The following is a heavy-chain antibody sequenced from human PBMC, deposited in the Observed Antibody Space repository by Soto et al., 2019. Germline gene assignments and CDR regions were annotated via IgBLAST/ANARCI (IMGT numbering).Heavy chain of an antibody. CDR3: ATHNRAVAGIWYAFDI. J-gene: IGHJ3*02. CDR2: FDPEDGET. CDR1: GYTLTELS. Sequence: GASVKVSCKVSGYTLTELSMHWVRQAPGKGLEWMGGFDPEDGETIYAQKFQGRVTMTEDTSTDTAYMELSSLRSEDTAVYYCATHNRAVAGIWYAFDIWGQGTMVTVSS. V-gene: IGHV1-24*01. D-gene: IGHD6-19*01.